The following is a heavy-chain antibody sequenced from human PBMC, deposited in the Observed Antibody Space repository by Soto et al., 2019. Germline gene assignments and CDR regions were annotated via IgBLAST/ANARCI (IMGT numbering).Heavy chain of an antibody. CDR2: ISSSRSYI. J-gene: IGHJ5*02. CDR3: ARSDCTSTSCYVVWFDP. CDR1: GFNFSNYG. Sequence: EVQVVESGGGLVKPGGSLRLSCAASGFNFSNYGMNWVRQAPGKGLEWVSSISSSRSYISYADSVKGRFTISRDNAKNSVYLQRNSLRAEDTAVYYCARSDCTSTSCYVVWFDPWGQGTLVTVSS. V-gene: IGHV3-21*01. D-gene: IGHD2-2*01.